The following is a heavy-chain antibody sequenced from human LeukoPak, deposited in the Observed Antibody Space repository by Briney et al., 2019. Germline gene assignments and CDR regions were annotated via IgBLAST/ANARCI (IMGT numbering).Heavy chain of an antibody. CDR3: ARSSYCSSTTCLPHY. D-gene: IGHD2-2*01. Sequence: GGSLRLSCAVSGFTISGNAMSWVRQPPGKGLEWVSAIRGSGATTYYADSVKGRFTISRDISKNTLDLQMNSLRTVDTAVYYCARSSYCSSTTCLPHYWGQGTLVTVSS. CDR1: GFTISGNA. J-gene: IGHJ4*02. CDR2: IRGSGATT. V-gene: IGHV3-23*01.